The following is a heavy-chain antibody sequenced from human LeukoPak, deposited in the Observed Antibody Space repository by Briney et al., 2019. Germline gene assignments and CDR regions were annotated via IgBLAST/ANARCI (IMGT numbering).Heavy chain of an antibody. CDR2: IDPSVSYT. J-gene: IGHJ4*02. Sequence: GESLKISCKGSGYSFTSCWISWVRQMPGKGLEWMGRIDPSVSYTNYSPSFQGHVTISADKSISTAYLQWSSLKASDTAMYYCARGNGDDIGYWGQGTLVTVSS. CDR1: GYSFTSCW. CDR3: ARGNGDDIGY. D-gene: IGHD4-17*01. V-gene: IGHV5-10-1*01.